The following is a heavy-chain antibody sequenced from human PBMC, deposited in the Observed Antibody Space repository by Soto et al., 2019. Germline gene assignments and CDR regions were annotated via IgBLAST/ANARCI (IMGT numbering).Heavy chain of an antibody. CDR2: INPSGGST. CDR3: ARESKQLVRRGGAFDI. Sequence: ASVKVSCKASGGTFSSYAISWVRQAPGQGLEWMGIINPSGGSTSYAQKFQGRVTMTRDTSTSTVYMELSSLRSEDTAVYYCARESKQLVRRGGAFDIWGQGTMVTVSS. CDR1: GGTFSSYA. D-gene: IGHD6-6*01. V-gene: IGHV1-46*01. J-gene: IGHJ3*02.